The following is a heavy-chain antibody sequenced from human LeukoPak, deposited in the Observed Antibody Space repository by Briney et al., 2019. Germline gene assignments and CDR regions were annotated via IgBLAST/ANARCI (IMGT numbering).Heavy chain of an antibody. J-gene: IGHJ4*02. D-gene: IGHD2-2*01. Sequence: PGGSLRLSCAASGFTFSSYAMSWVRQAPGKGLEWVSAISGSGGGTYYADSVKGRFTLSRDNSKNTLYLQMNSLRAQDTAVYYCAKAERDYALVSLENFADYWGQGTLVTVSS. CDR3: AKAERDYALVSLENFADY. V-gene: IGHV3-23*01. CDR1: GFTFSSYA. CDR2: ISGSGGGT.